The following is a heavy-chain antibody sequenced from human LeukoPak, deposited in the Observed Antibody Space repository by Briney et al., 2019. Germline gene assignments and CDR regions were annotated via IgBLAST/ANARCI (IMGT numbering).Heavy chain of an antibody. J-gene: IGHJ4*02. Sequence: SQTLSLTCAISGDSVSSNSAAWNWIRQSPSRGLEWLGRTYYRSKWYKDYAVSVKSRITINPDTSKNQFSLQLSSVTPEDTAVYYCARAIPYSGYGSGLDYWGQGTLVTVSS. CDR3: ARAIPYSGYGSGLDY. CDR2: TYYRSKWYK. D-gene: IGHD5-12*01. V-gene: IGHV6-1*01. CDR1: GDSVSSNSAA.